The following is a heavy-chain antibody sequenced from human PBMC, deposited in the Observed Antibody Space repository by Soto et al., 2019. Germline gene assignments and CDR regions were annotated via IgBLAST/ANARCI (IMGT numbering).Heavy chain of an antibody. J-gene: IGHJ4*02. V-gene: IGHV1-69*13. CDR3: AREGGYHFDY. Sequence: ASVKVSCKASGGTFSSYSISWVRQAPGQGLEWMGGIIPIFGTANYAQKFQGRVTITADESTSTAYMELSSLRSEDTAVYYCAREGGYHFDYWGQGTLVTVSS. CDR1: GGTFSSYS. D-gene: IGHD5-12*01. CDR2: IIPIFGTA.